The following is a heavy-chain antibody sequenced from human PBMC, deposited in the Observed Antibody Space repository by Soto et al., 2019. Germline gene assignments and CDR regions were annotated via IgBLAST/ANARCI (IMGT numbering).Heavy chain of an antibody. CDR3: AREVRFLEWLLGRMDV. Sequence: GGSLRLSCAASGFTFSSYSMNWVRQAPGKGLEWVSYISSSSSTIYYADSVKGRFTISRDNAKNSLYLQMNSLRDEDTAVYYCAREVRFLEWLLGRMDVWGQGTTVTVSS. J-gene: IGHJ6*02. V-gene: IGHV3-48*02. D-gene: IGHD3-3*01. CDR1: GFTFSSYS. CDR2: ISSSSSTI.